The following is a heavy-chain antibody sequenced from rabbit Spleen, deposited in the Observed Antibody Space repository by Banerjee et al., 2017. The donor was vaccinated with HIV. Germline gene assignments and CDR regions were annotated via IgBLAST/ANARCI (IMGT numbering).Heavy chain of an antibody. CDR2: IDIGGSDFT. V-gene: IGHV1S40*01. CDR3: ARDLAGYVGFDYASALDL. J-gene: IGHJ3*01. Sequence: QSLEESGGDLVKPGASLTLTCKASGLDFSGDSYDSYMCWIRQAPGKGLEWIACIDIGGSDFTYFASWAKGRFTISKTSSTTVTLQMTSLTAADTATYFCARDLAGYVGFDYASALDLWGQGTLVTVS. D-gene: IGHD6-1*01. CDR1: GLDFSGDSY.